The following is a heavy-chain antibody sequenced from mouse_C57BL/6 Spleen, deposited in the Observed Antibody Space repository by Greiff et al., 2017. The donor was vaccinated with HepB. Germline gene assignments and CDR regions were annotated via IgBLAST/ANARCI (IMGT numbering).Heavy chain of an antibody. Sequence: VQLQQSGPELVKPGASVKISCKASGYAFSSSWMNWVKQRPGKGLEWIGRIYPGDGDTNYNGKFKGKATLTADKSSSTAYMQLLSLTSEDSAVYFCARTGAGYAMEYWGQGTSVTVSS. J-gene: IGHJ4*01. CDR2: IYPGDGDT. CDR1: GYAFSSSW. V-gene: IGHV1-82*01. CDR3: ARTGAGYAMEY.